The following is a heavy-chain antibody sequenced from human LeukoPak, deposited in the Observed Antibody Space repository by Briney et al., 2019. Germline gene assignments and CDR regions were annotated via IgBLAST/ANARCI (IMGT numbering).Heavy chain of an antibody. J-gene: IGHJ4*02. V-gene: IGHV3-30-3*01. Sequence: PGGSLRLSCAASGFTFSIFAMHWVRQAPGKGLEWVSVISYDGSNKYYADSVKGRFTISRDNSKNTLYLQMNSLRAEDTALYYCAKDSEVDYSDSSGYLYYFDYWGQGTLVTVSS. CDR1: GFTFSIFA. CDR2: ISYDGSNK. D-gene: IGHD3-22*01. CDR3: AKDSEVDYSDSSGYLYYFDY.